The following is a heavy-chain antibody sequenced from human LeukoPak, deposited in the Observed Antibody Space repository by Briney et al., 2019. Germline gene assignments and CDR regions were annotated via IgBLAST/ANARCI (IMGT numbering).Heavy chain of an antibody. J-gene: IGHJ6*03. D-gene: IGHD3-3*01. CDR2: IYHSGST. Sequence: PSETLSLTCAVSGNSISSGYYWGWIRQPPGKGLEWIGSIYHSGSTYYNPSLKSRVTISVDTSKNQFSLKLSSVTAADTAVYYCARHASYDHYYYYYYMDVWGKGTTVTVSS. V-gene: IGHV4-38-2*01. CDR3: ARHASYDHYYYYYYMDV. CDR1: GNSISSGYY.